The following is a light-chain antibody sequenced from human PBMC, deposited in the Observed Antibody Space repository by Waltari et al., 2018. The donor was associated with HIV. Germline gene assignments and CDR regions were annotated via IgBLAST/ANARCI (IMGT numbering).Light chain of an antibody. V-gene: IGKV1-5*03. CDR1: ESISSW. Sequence: QMTQSPSTLSASVGDRVTITCRASESISSWLAWYQQKPGKAPKLLIYKASSLESGVPLRFSGSGSGTEFTLTVNSLQPDDFATYYCQQYNSYSWTFCQGTKVEIK. CDR2: KAS. J-gene: IGKJ1*01. CDR3: QQYNSYSWT.